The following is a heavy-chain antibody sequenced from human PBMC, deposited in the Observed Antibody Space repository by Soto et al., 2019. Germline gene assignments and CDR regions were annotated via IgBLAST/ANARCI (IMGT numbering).Heavy chain of an antibody. CDR2: INYSGTT. V-gene: IGHV4-59*01. CDR1: GGSIRGYY. D-gene: IGHD3-16*01. Sequence: SETLSLTCTVSGGSIRGYYWTWIRQPPGKGLEWIGYINYSGTTKYNPSLNSRVTISADTSQNQISLRLTSVTAADTALYYCAREVASYGSTYFAYWGQGTLVTVSS. CDR3: AREVASYGSTYFAY. J-gene: IGHJ4*02.